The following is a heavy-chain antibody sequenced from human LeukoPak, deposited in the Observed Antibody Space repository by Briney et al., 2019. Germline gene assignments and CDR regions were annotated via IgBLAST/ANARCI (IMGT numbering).Heavy chain of an antibody. J-gene: IGHJ4*02. Sequence: PGGSLRLSCAASGFTFSSYWMSWVRQAPGKGLEWVANIKQDGSEKYYVDSVKGRFTISRDNAKNSLYLQMNSLRAEDTAVYYCAKVHYVTMIVQGIDYWGQGTLVTVSS. CDR3: AKVHYVTMIVQGIDY. CDR1: GFTFSSYW. CDR2: IKQDGSEK. V-gene: IGHV3-7*03. D-gene: IGHD3-22*01.